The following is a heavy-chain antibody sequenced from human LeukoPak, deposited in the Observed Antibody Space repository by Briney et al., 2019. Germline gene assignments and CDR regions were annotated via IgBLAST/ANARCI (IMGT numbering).Heavy chain of an antibody. CDR3: ARAAPQGYYFDY. Sequence: GGSLRLSCAASGFTFSSYWMSWVRQAPGKGLEWVANIKQDGSAKYYVDSVKGRFTISRDNAKNSLYLQMNSLRAEDTALYYCARAAPQGYYFDYWGQGTLVTVSS. CDR1: GFTFSSYW. J-gene: IGHJ4*02. CDR2: IKQDGSAK. V-gene: IGHV3-7*01.